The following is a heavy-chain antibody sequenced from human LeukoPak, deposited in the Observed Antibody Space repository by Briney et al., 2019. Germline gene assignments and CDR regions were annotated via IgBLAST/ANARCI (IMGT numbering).Heavy chain of an antibody. CDR1: GDSISNFY. V-gene: IGHV4-59*08. Sequence: PSETLSLTCSVSGDSISNFYWTWIRQPPGKRLEWIGNIHYSGNTNYNPSLQSRVTISIDTSRKQLFLKLTSVTAADTAVYYCALAPNSNWFDPWGQGTLVTVSS. CDR3: ALAPNSNWFDP. D-gene: IGHD2-8*01. J-gene: IGHJ5*02. CDR2: IHYSGNT.